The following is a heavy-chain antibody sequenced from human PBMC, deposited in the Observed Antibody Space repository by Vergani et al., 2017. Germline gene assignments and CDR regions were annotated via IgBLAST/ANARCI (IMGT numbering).Heavy chain of an antibody. Sequence: QLQLQESGPGLVKPSETLSLTCTVSGGSISSSSYYWGWIRQPPGKGLEWIGSIYYSGSTYYNPSLKSRVTISVDTSKNQFSLKLSSVTAADTAVYYCAREFSITIFGVVIRSWFDPWGQGTLVTVSS. V-gene: IGHV4-39*07. J-gene: IGHJ5*02. CDR2: IYYSGST. CDR1: GGSISSSSYY. CDR3: AREFSITIFGVVIRSWFDP. D-gene: IGHD3-3*01.